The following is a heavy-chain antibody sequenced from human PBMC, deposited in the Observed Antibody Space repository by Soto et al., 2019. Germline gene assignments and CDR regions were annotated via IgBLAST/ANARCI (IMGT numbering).Heavy chain of an antibody. Sequence: GESLKISCKGSGYSFTSYWIGWVRQMTGKGLEWMGIIYPGDSDTRYSPSFQGQVTISADKSISTAYLQWSSLKASDTAMYYCAKVSFSRGSAYYYGMDVWGQGTTVTVSS. J-gene: IGHJ6*02. CDR1: GYSFTSYW. V-gene: IGHV5-51*01. CDR3: AKVSFSRGSAYYYGMDV. D-gene: IGHD3-16*02. CDR2: IYPGDSDT.